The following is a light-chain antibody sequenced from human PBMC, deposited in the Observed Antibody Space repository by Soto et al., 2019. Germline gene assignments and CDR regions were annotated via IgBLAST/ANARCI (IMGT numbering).Light chain of an antibody. CDR1: QSVSSI. V-gene: IGKV3-15*01. Sequence: EIVMTQSPATLSASPGERATLSCRASQSVSSILAWYQQKPGLAPRLLIYGASTRATGIPARFSGSGSGTEFTLTISSLQSEDFAVYYCHQYNNWPPWTFGQGTKVEIK. J-gene: IGKJ1*01. CDR3: HQYNNWPPWT. CDR2: GAS.